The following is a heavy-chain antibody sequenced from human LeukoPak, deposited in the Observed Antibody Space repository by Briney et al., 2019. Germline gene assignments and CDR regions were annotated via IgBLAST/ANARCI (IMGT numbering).Heavy chain of an antibody. CDR2: ISSSSSTI. J-gene: IGHJ2*01. D-gene: IGHD4-17*01. V-gene: IGHV3-48*02. CDR3: ARAYGGDYGDYDSYFDL. Sequence: GWSLRLSCAASGFTFSSYSMNWVRPAPGKGLEWVSYISSSSSTIYYADSVKGRFTISRDNAKNSLYLQMNSLRDEDTAVYYCARAYGGDYGDYDSYFDLWGRGTLVTVSS. CDR1: GFTFSSYS.